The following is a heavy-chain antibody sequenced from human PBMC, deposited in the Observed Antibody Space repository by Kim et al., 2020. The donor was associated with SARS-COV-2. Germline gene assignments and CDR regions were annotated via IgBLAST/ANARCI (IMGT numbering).Heavy chain of an antibody. Sequence: ASVEVSCKASGYTFSNYDIHWVRQATGQGLEWMGWMNPKSGNAGFAQKFQGRVTMTSSSSISTAYMELHGLTSEDTALYYCATGGGIASSGPGYWGQGTLVTVSS. J-gene: IGHJ4*02. CDR2: MNPKSGNA. V-gene: IGHV1-8*02. CDR1: GYTFSNYD. D-gene: IGHD3-16*02. CDR3: ATGGGIASSGPGY.